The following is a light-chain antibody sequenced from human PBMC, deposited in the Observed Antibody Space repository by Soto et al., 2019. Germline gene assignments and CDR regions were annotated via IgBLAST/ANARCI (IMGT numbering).Light chain of an antibody. V-gene: IGKV3-15*01. CDR1: QSVRRD. J-gene: IGKJ1*01. CDR3: QQYYNCPPWT. CDR2: HAS. Sequence: EIVMTQSPATLSVSSGERSTLSCSCSQSVRRDLAWYQQKLGQAPRILIYHASSRGARIPARLRGSGSGTEFTLTISSLQHADYAVYYCQQYYNCPPWTFGQGTKVDIK.